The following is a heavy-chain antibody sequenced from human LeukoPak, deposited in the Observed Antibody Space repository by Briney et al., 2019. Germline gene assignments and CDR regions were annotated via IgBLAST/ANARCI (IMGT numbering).Heavy chain of an antibody. Sequence: GGSLRLSCAASGFTFSSYGMHWVRQAPGKGLEWVAVISYDGSNKYYADSVKGRFTISRDNSKNTLYLQMNSLRAEDTAVYYCAKDRGDYWGQGTLVTVSS. J-gene: IGHJ4*02. CDR3: AKDRGDY. V-gene: IGHV3-30*18. CDR1: GFTFSSYG. CDR2: ISYDGSNK. D-gene: IGHD1-26*01.